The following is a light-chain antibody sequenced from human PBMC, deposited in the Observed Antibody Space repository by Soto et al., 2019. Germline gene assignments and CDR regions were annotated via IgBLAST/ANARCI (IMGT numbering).Light chain of an antibody. Sequence: DIQMTQSPSSVSASVGDRVTITCRASQGISSWLAWYQQKPGKAPKLLIYAASSLQSGVTSRFSGSGSGTXXXXXXXXXXPEXXXXXXXXXANSFPLTFGVGTKVEIK. CDR1: QGISSW. J-gene: IGKJ4*01. V-gene: IGKV1-12*01. CDR3: XXANSFPLT. CDR2: AAS.